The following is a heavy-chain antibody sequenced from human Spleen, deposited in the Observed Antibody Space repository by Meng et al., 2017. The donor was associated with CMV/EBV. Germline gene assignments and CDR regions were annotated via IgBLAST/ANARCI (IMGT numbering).Heavy chain of an antibody. Sequence: GESLKISCAASGFTVSSNYMSWVRQAPGKGLEWVSYISSSGSTIYYADSVKGRFTISRDNAKNSLYLQMNSLRAEDTAVYYCARFGISGVPAAIHYWGQGTLVTVSS. CDR2: ISSSGSTI. J-gene: IGHJ4*02. V-gene: IGHV3-11*04. CDR1: GFTVSSNY. CDR3: ARFGISGVPAAIHY. D-gene: IGHD2-2*02.